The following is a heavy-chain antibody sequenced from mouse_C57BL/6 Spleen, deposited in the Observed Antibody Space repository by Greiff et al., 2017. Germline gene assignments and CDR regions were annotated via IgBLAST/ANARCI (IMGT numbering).Heavy chain of an antibody. J-gene: IGHJ2*01. CDR3: ARWAGHYFDY. Sequence: EVQLVESGGGLVQPGGSLSLSCAASGFTFTDYYMSWVRQPPGKALEWLGFIRNKANGYTTEYSASVKGRFTISRDNSQSILYLQMNALRAEDSATYYCARWAGHYFDYWGQGTTLTVSS. D-gene: IGHD3-3*01. CDR1: GFTFTDYY. CDR2: IRNKANGYTT. V-gene: IGHV7-3*01.